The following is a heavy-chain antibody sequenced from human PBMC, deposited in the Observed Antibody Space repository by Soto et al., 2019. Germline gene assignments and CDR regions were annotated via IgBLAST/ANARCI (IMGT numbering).Heavy chain of an antibody. CDR2: IWYDGSNK. D-gene: IGHD6-19*01. CDR1: GFTFSSYG. CDR3: ARDGGSGWFPYYYYGMDV. J-gene: IGHJ6*02. V-gene: IGHV3-33*01. Sequence: LSCAASGFTFSSYGMHWVRQAPGKGLEWVAVIWYDGSNKYYADSVKGRFTISRDNSKNTLYLQMNSLRAEDTAVYYCARDGGSGWFPYYYYGMDVWGQGTTVTVSS.